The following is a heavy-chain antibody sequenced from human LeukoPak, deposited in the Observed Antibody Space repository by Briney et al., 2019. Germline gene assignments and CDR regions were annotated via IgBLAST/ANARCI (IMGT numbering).Heavy chain of an antibody. J-gene: IGHJ3*02. CDR1: GGTLSSYA. D-gene: IGHD3-10*01. CDR2: IIPIFGTA. V-gene: IGHV1-69*13. CDR3: ARVIFGSGEEPDASDI. Sequence: HWASVKVSCKASGGTLSSYAISWVRQAPGQGLEWMGGIIPIFGTANYAQKFQGRVTITADESTSTAYMELSSLRSEDTAVYYCARVIFGSGEEPDASDIWGQGTMVTVSS.